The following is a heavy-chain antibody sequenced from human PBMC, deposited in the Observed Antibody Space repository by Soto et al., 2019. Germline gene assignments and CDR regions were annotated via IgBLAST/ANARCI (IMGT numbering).Heavy chain of an antibody. CDR1: GFTCSSFA. D-gene: IGHD6-13*01. CDR3: AKDQLTAGGDYYYYYGMDV. V-gene: IGHV3-23*01. Sequence: GGSLRASCEAPGFTCSSFAISWVRQSPGKGLEWLSGISGGGGGSYYADSVKGRFTISRDNSKNTLYLQMNSPRVEDTALYYCAKDQLTAGGDYYYYYGMDVWGRGTAVTVSS. CDR2: ISGGGGGS. J-gene: IGHJ6*02.